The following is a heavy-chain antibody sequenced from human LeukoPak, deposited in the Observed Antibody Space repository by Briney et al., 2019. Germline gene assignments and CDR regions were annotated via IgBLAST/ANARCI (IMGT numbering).Heavy chain of an antibody. V-gene: IGHV1-18*01. CDR1: GYPFTSYG. Sequence: GASVKVSCKASGYPFTSYGFNWVRQAPGQGLEWMGWISAYSGDTNYAQKFQGRVTVTTDTSTRSAYMDLRGLTSDDTAVYYCARVYDFWSPIDYWGQGTLVTVSS. CDR3: ARVYDFWSPIDY. CDR2: ISAYSGDT. D-gene: IGHD3-3*01. J-gene: IGHJ4*02.